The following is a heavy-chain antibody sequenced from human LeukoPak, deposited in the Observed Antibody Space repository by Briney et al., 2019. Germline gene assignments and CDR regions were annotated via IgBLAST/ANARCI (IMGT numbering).Heavy chain of an antibody. J-gene: IGHJ5*02. Sequence: GASVNVSCKASGYTFTGYYMHWVRQAPGQGLEWMGWINPSGGSTSYAQKFQGRVTMTRDMSTSTVYMELSSLRSEDTAVYYCARSEGIRVEYWFDPWGQGTLVTVSS. CDR3: ARSEGIRVEYWFDP. CDR2: INPSGGST. CDR1: GYTFTGYY. D-gene: IGHD3-3*01. V-gene: IGHV1-46*01.